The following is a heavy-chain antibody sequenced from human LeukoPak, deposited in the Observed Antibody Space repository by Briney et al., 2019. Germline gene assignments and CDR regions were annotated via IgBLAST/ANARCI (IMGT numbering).Heavy chain of an antibody. CDR3: AKTVGANKNYFDY. J-gene: IGHJ4*02. CDR2: ILSDGSGD. V-gene: IGHV3-30*18. Sequence: GGSLRLSCAASGFSFNTYDMHWVLQAPGKGLDWVAVILSDGSGDHYADSVRGRFTISRDNSKNTLYLQINDLRPEGRAVYYCAKTVGANKNYFDYWGQGTLVTVSS. D-gene: IGHD1-26*01. CDR1: GFSFNTYD.